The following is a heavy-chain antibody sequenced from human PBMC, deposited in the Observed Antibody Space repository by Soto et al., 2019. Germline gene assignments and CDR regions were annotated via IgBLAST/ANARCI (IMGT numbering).Heavy chain of an antibody. CDR3: ARDGGDYPLKIAVAGTNGMDV. CDR1: GFTFSSYG. D-gene: IGHD6-19*01. V-gene: IGHV3-33*01. Sequence: QVQLVESGGGVVQPGRSLRLSCAASGFTFSSYGMHWVRQAPGKGLEWVAVIWYDGSNKYYADSVKGRFTISRDNSKNTLYLQMNSLRAEDTAVYYCARDGGDYPLKIAVAGTNGMDVWGQGTTVTVSS. CDR2: IWYDGSNK. J-gene: IGHJ6*02.